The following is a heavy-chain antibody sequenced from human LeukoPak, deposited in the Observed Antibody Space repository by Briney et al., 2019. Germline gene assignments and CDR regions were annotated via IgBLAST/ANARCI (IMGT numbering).Heavy chain of an antibody. Sequence: ASVKVSCKASGYTFTSYYMHWVRQAPGQGLEWMGIINPSGGSTSYARKFQGRVTMTRDTSTSTVYMELSSLRSEDTAVYYCARERVDIVVVPAATGFDPWGQGTLVTVSS. CDR1: GYTFTSYY. V-gene: IGHV1-46*01. CDR3: ARERVDIVVVPAATGFDP. CDR2: INPSGGST. D-gene: IGHD2-2*03. J-gene: IGHJ5*02.